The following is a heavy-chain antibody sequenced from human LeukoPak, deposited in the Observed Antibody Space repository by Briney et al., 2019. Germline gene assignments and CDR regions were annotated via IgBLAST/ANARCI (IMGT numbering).Heavy chain of an antibody. V-gene: IGHV3-74*01. Sequence: PGGSLRLSCAVSGFTFRTYWMHWVRQAPGKGLVWVSRINDDGTGTTYADSVKGRFTISRDNAKNTLYLQMNSLRAEDSAVYYCARARYFDHPLDYWGQGTLVTVSS. J-gene: IGHJ4*02. CDR1: GFTFRTYW. CDR2: INDDGTGT. D-gene: IGHD3-9*01. CDR3: ARARYFDHPLDY.